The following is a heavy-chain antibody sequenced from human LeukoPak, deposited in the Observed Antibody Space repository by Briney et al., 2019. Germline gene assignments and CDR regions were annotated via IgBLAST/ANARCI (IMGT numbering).Heavy chain of an antibody. CDR2: FSSRSSYI. Sequence: GGSLRLSCAASGFTFSSYTMNWVRQAPGKGLEWVSSFSSRSSYIYYADSVKGRFTISRDNAKNSLYLQMNSLRAEDTAVYYCARMYCSGGSCYHPDRVDYWGQGTLVTVSS. CDR3: ARMYCSGGSCYHPDRVDY. D-gene: IGHD2-15*01. CDR1: GFTFSSYT. J-gene: IGHJ4*02. V-gene: IGHV3-21*01.